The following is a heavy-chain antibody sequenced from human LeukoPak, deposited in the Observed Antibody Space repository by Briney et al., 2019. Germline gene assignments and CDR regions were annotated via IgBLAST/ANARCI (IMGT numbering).Heavy chain of an antibody. CDR3: ARGVEPLAANTLAY. CDR2: VSSRSTTI. D-gene: IGHD1-14*01. CDR1: GFTFSNYS. J-gene: IGHJ4*02. Sequence: PGGSLRLSCVASGFTFSNYSMNWVRQAPGRGLEWISYVSSRSTTIYYADSVRGRFTISRDNSKNTLYLEMNSLSPDDTAVYYCARGVEPLAANTLAYWGQGTLVTVSS. V-gene: IGHV3-48*01.